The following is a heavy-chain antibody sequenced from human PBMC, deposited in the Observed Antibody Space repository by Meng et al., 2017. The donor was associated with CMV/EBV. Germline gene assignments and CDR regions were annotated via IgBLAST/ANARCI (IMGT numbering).Heavy chain of an antibody. J-gene: IGHJ6*02. CDR2: IRYDGSNK. D-gene: IGHD2-2*01. Sequence: GGSLRLSCAASGFTFSSYGMHWVRQAPGKGLEWVAFIRYDGSNKYYADSVKGRFTISRDNSKNTLYLQMNSLRAEDTAVYYCAKARIVVVPAAHLYGMDVWDQGTMVTVSS. V-gene: IGHV3-30*02. CDR3: AKARIVVVPAAHLYGMDV. CDR1: GFTFSSYG.